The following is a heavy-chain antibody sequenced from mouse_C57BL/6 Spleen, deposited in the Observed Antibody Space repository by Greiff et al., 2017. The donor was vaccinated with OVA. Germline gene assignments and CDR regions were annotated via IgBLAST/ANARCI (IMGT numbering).Heavy chain of an antibody. J-gene: IGHJ4*01. V-gene: IGHV3-1*01. D-gene: IGHD1-1*01. CDR2: ISYSGST. Sequence: EVHLVESGPGMVKPSQSLSLTCTVTGYSITSGYDWHWIRHFPGNKLEWMGYISYSGSTNYNPSLKSRISITHDTSKNHFFLKLNSVTTEDTATYYCARARYGSIMDYWGQGTSVTVSS. CDR3: ARARYGSIMDY. CDR1: GYSITSGYD.